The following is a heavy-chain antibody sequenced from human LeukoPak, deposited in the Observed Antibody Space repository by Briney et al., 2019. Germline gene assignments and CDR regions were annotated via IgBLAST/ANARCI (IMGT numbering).Heavy chain of an antibody. D-gene: IGHD3-10*01. CDR1: GGSISSYY. V-gene: IGHV4-4*07. Sequence: PSETLSLTCTVSGGSISSYYWSWIRQPAGKGLEWIGRIYTSGSTNYNPSLKSRVTMSVDTSKNQFSLKLSSVTAADTAVYYCARDREIFGRDGKGSDYWGQGNLVTVSS. J-gene: IGHJ4*02. CDR3: ARDREIFGRDGKGSDY. CDR2: IYTSGST.